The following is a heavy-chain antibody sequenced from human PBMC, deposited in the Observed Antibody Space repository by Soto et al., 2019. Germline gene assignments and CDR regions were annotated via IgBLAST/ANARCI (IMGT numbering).Heavy chain of an antibody. D-gene: IGHD6-19*01. CDR1: GFTFSSYA. V-gene: IGHV3-23*01. CDR3: ARDLGYSSGWYYYYGMDV. J-gene: IGHJ6*02. Sequence: GSLRLSCAASGFTFSSYAMSWVRQAPGKGLEWVSAISGSGGSTYYADSVKGRFTISRDSSRNTLYLQMNSLGGDDTAVYYCARDLGYSSGWYYYYGMDVWGQGTTVTVSS. CDR2: ISGSGGST.